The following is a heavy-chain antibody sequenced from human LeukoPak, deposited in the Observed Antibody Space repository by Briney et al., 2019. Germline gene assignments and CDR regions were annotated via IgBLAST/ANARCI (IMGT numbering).Heavy chain of an antibody. CDR2: IHFSGST. V-gene: IGHV4-59*08. CDR1: GGSISTHY. Sequence: PSETLSLTCRVSGGSISTHYWSWMRQPPGKGLEWIGYIHFSGSTTYNPSLKSRVTMSIDTSKTQFSLKLTSVTAADTAVYFCARQSGYYPYRAFDSWGQGTLVTVSS. D-gene: IGHD3-22*01. J-gene: IGHJ4*02. CDR3: ARQSGYYPYRAFDS.